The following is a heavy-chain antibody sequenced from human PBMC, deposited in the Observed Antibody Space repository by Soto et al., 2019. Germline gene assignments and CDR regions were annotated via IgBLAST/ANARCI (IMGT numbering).Heavy chain of an antibody. V-gene: IGHV4-39*01. CDR3: AMRLWFGNTPNWFAP. CDR1: GGSISSSSYY. J-gene: IGHJ5*02. CDR2: LYYSGLT. D-gene: IGHD3-10*01. Sequence: SQTLSLTCNVVGGSISSSSYYRGRKSKKIGEGLEWIASLYYSGLTYYTPSLKSRVTISVDTSKHQFSLMLNSVTAADTALYYFAMRLWFGNTPNWFAPWGQGTLVPVSP.